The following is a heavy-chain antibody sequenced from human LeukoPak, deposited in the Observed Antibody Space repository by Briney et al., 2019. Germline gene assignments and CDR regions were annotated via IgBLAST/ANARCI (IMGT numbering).Heavy chain of an antibody. V-gene: IGHV1-69*06. CDR2: IIPIFGTV. J-gene: IGHJ4*02. CDR3: ARDRIYYYDSSGYYRDFDY. Sequence: SVKVSCKASGGTFSSYAISWVRQAPGQGLEWMGGIIPIFGTVNYAQKFQGRVTITADKSTSTAYMELRSLRSDDTAVYYCARDRIYYYDSSGYYRDFDYWGQGTLVTASS. CDR1: GGTFSSYA. D-gene: IGHD3-22*01.